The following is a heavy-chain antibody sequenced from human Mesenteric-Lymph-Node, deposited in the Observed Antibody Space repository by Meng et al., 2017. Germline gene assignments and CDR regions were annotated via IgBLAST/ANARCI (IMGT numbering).Heavy chain of an antibody. J-gene: IGHJ5*02. CDR2: ISRSSSFI. CDR1: GFTFSSYA. D-gene: IGHD3-16*01. Sequence: GESLKISCAASGFTFSSYAMSWVRQAPGKGLEWVSSISRSSSFIYYADSVRGRFTISRDNANNSLYLQMNSLRAEDTAVYYCAREDDYVWGRTPSYASWGQGKLVHGSS. CDR3: AREDDYVWGRTPSYAS. V-gene: IGHV3-21*01.